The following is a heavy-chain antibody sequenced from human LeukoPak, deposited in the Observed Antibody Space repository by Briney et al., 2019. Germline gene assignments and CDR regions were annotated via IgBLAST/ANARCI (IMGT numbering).Heavy chain of an antibody. Sequence: GGSLRLSCAASGFTFDDYGMSWVRQAPGKGLEWVSGINWNGGNTGYADSVKGRFTISRDNAKNSLYLQMNSLRAEDTALYYCARGGYYYDSSGFLYYFDYWGQGTLVTVSS. V-gene: IGHV3-20*04. CDR2: INWNGGNT. CDR3: ARGGYYYDSSGFLYYFDY. CDR1: GFTFDDYG. J-gene: IGHJ4*02. D-gene: IGHD3-22*01.